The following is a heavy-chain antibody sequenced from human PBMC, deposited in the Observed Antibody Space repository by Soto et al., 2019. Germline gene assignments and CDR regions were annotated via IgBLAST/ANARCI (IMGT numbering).Heavy chain of an antibody. CDR3: ARATSGSYYHYWFVP. Sequence: ASVKVSCKASGYTFTSYDINWVRQATGQGLEWMGWMNPNSGNTGYAQKFQGRVTMTRNTSISTAYMELSSLRSEDTAVYYCARATSGSYYHYWFVPWGQGTLVTVSS. D-gene: IGHD1-26*01. J-gene: IGHJ5*02. CDR1: GYTFTSYD. CDR2: MNPNSGNT. V-gene: IGHV1-8*01.